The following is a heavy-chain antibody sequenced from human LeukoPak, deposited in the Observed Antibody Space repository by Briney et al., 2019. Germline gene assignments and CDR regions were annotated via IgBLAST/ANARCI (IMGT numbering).Heavy chain of an antibody. J-gene: IGHJ4*02. CDR1: GGSISSGGYS. V-gene: IGHV4-61*08. CDR2: IYYSGST. Sequence: SQTLSLTCTVSGGSISSGGYSWSWIRQHPGKGLECIGYIYYSGSTNYNPSLKSRVTISVDTSKNQFSLKLSSVTAADTAVYYCAREGYCSGGSCYSSYFDYWGQGTLVTVSS. D-gene: IGHD2-15*01. CDR3: AREGYCSGGSCYSSYFDY.